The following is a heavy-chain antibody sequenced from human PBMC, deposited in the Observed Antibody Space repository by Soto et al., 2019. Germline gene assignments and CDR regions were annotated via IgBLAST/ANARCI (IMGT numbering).Heavy chain of an antibody. CDR2: TYYRSRWYS. CDR1: GDSVSSSGAA. D-gene: IGHD3-10*01. Sequence: SQTLSLTCAISGDSVSSSGAAWNWIRQSPSRGLEWLGRTYYRSRWYSDYAPSVKSRITVNPDTSQNQFSLQLNSVTPEDTAIYFCAREPPGLQSSFDFWGQGTLVTVSS. CDR3: AREPPGLQSSFDF. J-gene: IGHJ4*02. V-gene: IGHV6-1*01.